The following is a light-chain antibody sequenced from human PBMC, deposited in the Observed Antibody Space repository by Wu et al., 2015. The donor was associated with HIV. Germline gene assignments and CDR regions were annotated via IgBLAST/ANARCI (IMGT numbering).Light chain of an antibody. CDR3: QQYGSSLT. CDR1: RSISSY. CDR2: AAS. Sequence: DIQMTQSPSFLSASVGDRVTITCRASRSISSYLNWYQQKPGKAPKLLIYAASSLQSGVPSRFSGSGSGTDFTLTISRLEPEDFAVYYCQQYGSSLTFGGGTKVEIK. J-gene: IGKJ4*01. V-gene: IGKV1-39*02.